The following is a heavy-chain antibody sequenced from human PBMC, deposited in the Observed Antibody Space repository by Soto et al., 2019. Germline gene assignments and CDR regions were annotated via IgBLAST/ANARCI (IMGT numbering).Heavy chain of an antibody. D-gene: IGHD6-19*01. V-gene: IGHV4-34*01. CDR3: ARQDSSGWYGGFDY. Sequence: PSETLSLTCAVYGGSFSGYYWSWIRQPPGKGLEWLGEINHSGSTNYNPSLKSRVTISVDTSKNQFSLKLSSVTAADTAVYYCARQDSSGWYGGFDYWGQGTLVTVSS. J-gene: IGHJ4*02. CDR1: GGSFSGYY. CDR2: INHSGST.